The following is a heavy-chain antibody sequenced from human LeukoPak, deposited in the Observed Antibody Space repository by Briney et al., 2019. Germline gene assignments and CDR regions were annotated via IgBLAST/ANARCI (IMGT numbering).Heavy chain of an antibody. V-gene: IGHV3-64D*06. CDR2: IGSNGDST. D-gene: IGHD3-22*01. CDR3: VKGLRYYDSSDTFDY. CDR1: GFTFSSYA. Sequence: GGSLRLSCSASGFTFSSYAMHWFGQAPGKGLEYVSAIGSNGDSTYYADSVKGRFPISRDNSKNTLYLQMSSLRAEDTAVYYCVKGLRYYDSSDTFDYWGQGTLVTVSS. J-gene: IGHJ4*02.